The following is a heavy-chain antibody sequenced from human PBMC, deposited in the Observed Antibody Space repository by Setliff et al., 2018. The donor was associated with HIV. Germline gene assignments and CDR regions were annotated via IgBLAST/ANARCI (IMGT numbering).Heavy chain of an antibody. CDR3: ARLRLRGSGAFDI. D-gene: IGHD2-21*01. V-gene: IGHV4-39*01. J-gene: IGHJ3*02. CDR2: IYYSGTN. CDR1: GDSISSSTFY. Sequence: SETLSLTCTVSGDSISSSTFYWGWIRQPPGKGLEWMGSIYYSGTNYYNPSLKSRVAISVDTSTKQFSLKLSSVTAADTAVYYCARLRLRGSGAFDIWGQGTMVTVSS.